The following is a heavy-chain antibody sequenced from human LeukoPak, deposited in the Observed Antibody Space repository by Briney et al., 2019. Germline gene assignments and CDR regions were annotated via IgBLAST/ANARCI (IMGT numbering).Heavy chain of an antibody. D-gene: IGHD1-26*01. V-gene: IGHV4-59*08. J-gene: IGHJ4*02. CDR3: ARLSGGSYSFDY. CDR1: GGSISSYY. Sequence: SETLSLTCTVSGGSISSYYWSWIRQPPGKGLEWIGYIYYTGSTNYNPSLKSRVTISVDTFKNQFSLKLSSVTAADSAVYYCARLSGGSYSFDYWGQGTLVTVSS. CDR2: IYYTGST.